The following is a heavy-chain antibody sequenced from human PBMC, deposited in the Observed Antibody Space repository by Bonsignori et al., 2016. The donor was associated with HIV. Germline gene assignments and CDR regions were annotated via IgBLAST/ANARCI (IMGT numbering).Heavy chain of an antibody. CDR2: INHSGST. CDR3: ARLSRDGYNRKWGIAY. D-gene: IGHD5-24*01. V-gene: IGHV4-34*01. Sequence: WIRQPPGKGLEWIGEINHSGSTNYNPSLKSRVTISVDTSKNQFSLKLTSVTAADTAVYYCARLSRDGYNRKWGIAYWGQGTLVTVSS. J-gene: IGHJ4*02.